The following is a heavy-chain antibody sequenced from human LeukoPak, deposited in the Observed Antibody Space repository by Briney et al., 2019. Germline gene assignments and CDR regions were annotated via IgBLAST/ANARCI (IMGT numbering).Heavy chain of an antibody. Sequence: SETLSLTCTVSGGSISSGSYYWSWIRQPAGKGLEWIGRIYTSGSTNYNPSPKSRVTISVDTSKNQFSLKLSSVTAADTAVYYCARGIVGDTTDAFDIWGQGTMVTVSS. CDR3: ARGIVGDTTDAFDI. CDR2: IYTSGST. CDR1: GGSISSGSYY. V-gene: IGHV4-61*02. D-gene: IGHD1-26*01. J-gene: IGHJ3*02.